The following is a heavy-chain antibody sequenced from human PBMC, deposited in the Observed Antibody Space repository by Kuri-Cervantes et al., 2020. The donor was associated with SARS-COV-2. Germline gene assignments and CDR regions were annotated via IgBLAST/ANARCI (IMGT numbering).Heavy chain of an antibody. CDR3: TRQGPTTVVTSDY. V-gene: IGHV3-15*01. D-gene: IGHD4-23*01. J-gene: IGHJ4*02. Sequence: GGSLRLSCAASGFTFSNAWMSWVRQAPGKGLEWVGRIKSKTDGGTTDYAAPVKGRFTISRDDSKNTLYLQMNSLKTEDTAVYYCTRQGPTTVVTSDYWGQGTLVTVSS. CDR1: GFTFSNAW. CDR2: IKSKTDGGTT.